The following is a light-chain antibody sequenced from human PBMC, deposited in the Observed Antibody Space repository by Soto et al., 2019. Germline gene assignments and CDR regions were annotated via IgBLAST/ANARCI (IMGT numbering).Light chain of an antibody. J-gene: IGLJ2*01. CDR2: ANN. CDR3: QSFHNSHAV. CDR1: SSNIGAGYD. V-gene: IGLV1-40*01. Sequence: QSVLTQPPSVSGAPGQRVTISCTGTSSNIGAGYDVHWYQQLPGTAPRLLIYANNNRPSGVPDRFSASKSGTSASLAIIGLQAEDEADYFCQSFHNSHAVFGGGTKLTVL.